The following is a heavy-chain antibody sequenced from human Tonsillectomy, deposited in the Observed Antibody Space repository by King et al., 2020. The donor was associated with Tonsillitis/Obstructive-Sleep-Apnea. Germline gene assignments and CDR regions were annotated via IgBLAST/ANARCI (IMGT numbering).Heavy chain of an antibody. Sequence: VQLVESGGGLVQPGGSLRLSCAASGFTFNSYGMNWVRQAPGKGLEWVSGISGSDGTTYYADSVKGRFTISRDNSKKTLYLQMNSLRAEDTAVYYCAKEPLVMVRVLAGDTFDLWGQGTMVTVSS. CDR3: AKEPLVMVRVLAGDTFDL. CDR1: GFTFNSYG. J-gene: IGHJ3*01. V-gene: IGHV3-23*04. CDR2: ISGSDGTT. D-gene: IGHD3-10*01.